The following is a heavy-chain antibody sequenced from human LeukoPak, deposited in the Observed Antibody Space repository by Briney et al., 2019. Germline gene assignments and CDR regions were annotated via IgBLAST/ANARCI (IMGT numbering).Heavy chain of an antibody. CDR2: IYHSGST. CDR3: ARDYYDSSGYSKSWYFDY. D-gene: IGHD3-22*01. CDR1: GYSISSGYY. Sequence: SETLSLTCTVSGYSISSGYYWGWIRQPPGKGLEWIGSIYHSGSTYYNPSLKSRVTISVDTSKNQFSLKLSSVTAADTAVYYCARDYYDSSGYSKSWYFDYWGQGALVTVSS. J-gene: IGHJ4*02. V-gene: IGHV4-38-2*02.